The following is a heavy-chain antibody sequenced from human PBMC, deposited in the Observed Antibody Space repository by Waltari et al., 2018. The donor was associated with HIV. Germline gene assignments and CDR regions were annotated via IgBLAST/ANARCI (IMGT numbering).Heavy chain of an antibody. CDR1: GGSISSSSYY. J-gene: IGHJ3*02. CDR3: ARRPTTTWKNAFDI. V-gene: IGHV4-39*01. D-gene: IGHD1-1*01. CDR2: IYYSGTT. Sequence: QLQLQESGPGLVKPSETLSLTCTVSGGSISSSSYYWGWIRQPPGKGLEWIGSIYYSGTTDYNPSLKNRVTISVDTSKNQFSLKLSSVTAADTAVYYCARRPTTTWKNAFDIWGQGTMVTVSS.